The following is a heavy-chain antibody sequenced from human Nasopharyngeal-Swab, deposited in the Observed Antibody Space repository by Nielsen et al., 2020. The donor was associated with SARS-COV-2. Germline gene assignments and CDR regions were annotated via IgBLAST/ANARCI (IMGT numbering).Heavy chain of an antibody. CDR2: IYYNGNT. CDR3: VRSSSWYYFDY. D-gene: IGHD6-13*01. Sequence: AETLSLTCTVSGGSIADSTFYWGRIRQPPGKGLEWMGNIYYNGNTYQNPSLKSRLTRSVDKSKNQFSLQLSSVTAADTAVYYCVRSSSWYYFDYWAQGTQVTVSS. J-gene: IGHJ4*02. V-gene: IGHV4-39*01. CDR1: GGSIADSTFY.